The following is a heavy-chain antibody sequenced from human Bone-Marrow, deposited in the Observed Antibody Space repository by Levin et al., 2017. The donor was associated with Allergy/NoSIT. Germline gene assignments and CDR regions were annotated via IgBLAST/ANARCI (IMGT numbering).Heavy chain of an antibody. CDR3: ARGIRNKLFSDS. CDR1: GYTFANYD. D-gene: IGHD1-14*01. Sequence: GASVKVSCKASGYTFANYDVNWVRQATGQGLEYMGWMNPNSGNTNYTPKFRGRVAMTTDTSINTAYMELSSLRSEDTAVYYCARGIRNKLFSDSWGQGTLVTVSS. V-gene: IGHV1-8*01. CDR2: MNPNSGNT. J-gene: IGHJ4*02.